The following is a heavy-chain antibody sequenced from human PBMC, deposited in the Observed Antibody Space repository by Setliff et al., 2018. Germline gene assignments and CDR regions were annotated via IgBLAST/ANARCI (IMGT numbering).Heavy chain of an antibody. D-gene: IGHD2-2*01. Sequence: PGESLKISCAVSGLRFSDAWVSWVRQAPGKGLEWAGRIKSYGSGGTIDYAAPVEGRFTISRDDSKNTVYLQMSSLKIEDTAVYCCALAYCRSTTCHPLYYWGQGTLVTVSS. J-gene: IGHJ4*02. V-gene: IGHV3-15*01. CDR2: IKSYGSGGTI. CDR3: ALAYCRSTTCHPLYY. CDR1: GLRFSDAW.